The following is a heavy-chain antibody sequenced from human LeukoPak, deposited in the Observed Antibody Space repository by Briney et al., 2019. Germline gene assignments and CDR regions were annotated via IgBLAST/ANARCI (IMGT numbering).Heavy chain of an antibody. Sequence: PGGSLRLSCVGSGFIFNSYAMTWVRQAPGKGLEWLSGVSGSGGSTFYADSVKGRFTISRDNSQNTLYLQLNSLRADDTAIYYCAKGPHASTWNNWFGPWGQGTLVTVSS. CDR3: AKGPHASTWNNWFGP. V-gene: IGHV3-23*01. CDR2: VSGSGGST. CDR1: GFIFNSYA. D-gene: IGHD6-13*01. J-gene: IGHJ5*02.